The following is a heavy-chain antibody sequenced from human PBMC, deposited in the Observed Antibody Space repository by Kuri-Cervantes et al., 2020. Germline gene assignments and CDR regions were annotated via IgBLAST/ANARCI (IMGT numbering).Heavy chain of an antibody. CDR2: IWYDGSNK. J-gene: IGHJ4*02. V-gene: IGHV3-33*01. D-gene: IGHD3-10*01. Sequence: GESLKISCAASGFTFSSYGMHWVRQAPGKGLEWVAVIWYDGSNKYYADSVKGRFTISRDNSKNTLYLQMNSLRAEDTAVYYCASMGHYFDYWGQGTLVTVSS. CDR3: ASMGHYFDY. CDR1: GFTFSSYG.